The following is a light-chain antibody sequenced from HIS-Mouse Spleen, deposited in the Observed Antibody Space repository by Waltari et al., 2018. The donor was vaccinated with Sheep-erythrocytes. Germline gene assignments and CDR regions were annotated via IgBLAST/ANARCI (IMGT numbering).Light chain of an antibody. Sequence: DIQMTQSPSSLSASVGDRVTITSQASQDISNYLNWYQQKPGKAPKLLIYDASNLETGVPSRFSGRGSGTDFTFTISSLQPEDIATYYCQQYDNLLTFGGGTKVEIK. V-gene: IGKV1-33*01. CDR3: QQYDNLLT. J-gene: IGKJ4*01. CDR1: QDISNY. CDR2: DAS.